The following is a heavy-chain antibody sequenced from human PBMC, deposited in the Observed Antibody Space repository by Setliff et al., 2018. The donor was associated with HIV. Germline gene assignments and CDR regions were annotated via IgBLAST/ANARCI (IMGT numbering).Heavy chain of an antibody. V-gene: IGHV3-7*01. CDR2: IKGDGSEK. CDR1: GFTFSDFW. Sequence: PGGSLRLSCRASGFTFSDFWISWVRQCPGKGLEWVANIKGDGSEKYYADSVKGRFTVSRDNAKNSLFLELNNLRGEDTAVYYCAREGGAHDWLLYYYYYGLDVWGRGTTVTVS. J-gene: IGHJ6*02. CDR3: AREGGAHDWLLYYYYYGLDV. D-gene: IGHD3-9*01.